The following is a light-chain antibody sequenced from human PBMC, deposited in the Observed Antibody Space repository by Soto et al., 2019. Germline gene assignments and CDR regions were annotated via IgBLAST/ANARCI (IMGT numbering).Light chain of an antibody. CDR2: DVN. CDR1: RSDINAYNF. J-gene: IGLJ2*01. Sequence: QSALTQPASVSGSPGQSITISCTGTRSDINAYNFVSWYQQHPGKAPKLMLYDVNIRPSGVFNRFSGSKSGNTASLTISGLQAEDEADYYCTSWTTSTTMIFGGGTKVTVL. V-gene: IGLV2-14*03. CDR3: TSWTTSTTMI.